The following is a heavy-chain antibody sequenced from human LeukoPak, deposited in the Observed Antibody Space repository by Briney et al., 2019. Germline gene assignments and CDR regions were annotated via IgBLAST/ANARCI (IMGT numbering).Heavy chain of an antibody. CDR3: ARDIAVAGTLAYYYYGMDV. CDR2: ISSSSSSYI. J-gene: IGHJ6*02. Sequence: GGSLRLSCAASGFTFSSYSMNWVRQAPGKGLEWVSSISSSSSSYIYYADSVKGRFTISRDNAKNSLYLQMNSLRAEDTAVYYCARDIAVAGTLAYYYYGMDVWGQGTTVTVPS. CDR1: GFTFSSYS. D-gene: IGHD6-19*01. V-gene: IGHV3-21*01.